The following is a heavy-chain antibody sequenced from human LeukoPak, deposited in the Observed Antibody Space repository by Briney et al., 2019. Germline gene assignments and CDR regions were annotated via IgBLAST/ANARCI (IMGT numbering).Heavy chain of an antibody. D-gene: IGHD3-22*01. CDR2: ISGSGGST. J-gene: IGHJ6*02. V-gene: IGHV3-23*01. CDR3: AKDRHYDSSGSYGMDV. Sequence: GGSLRLSCAASGFTFSSYAMNWVHQAPGKGLEWVSAISGSGGSTYYADSVKGRFTISRDNSKNTLYLQMSSLRVEDTAVYYCAKDRHYDSSGSYGMDVWGQGTTVTVSS. CDR1: GFTFSSYA.